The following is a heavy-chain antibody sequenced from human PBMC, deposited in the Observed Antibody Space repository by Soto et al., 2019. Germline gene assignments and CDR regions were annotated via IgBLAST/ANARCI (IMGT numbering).Heavy chain of an antibody. D-gene: IGHD3-22*01. CDR3: ARGPYEGSGYLGY. V-gene: IGHV3-23*01. CDR2: IYGNGGGT. Sequence: GGSLRLSCVPSGISFSGYTMSWVRQAPGRGLEWVASIYGNGGGTFYADSVKGRFTISRDNSKNTLYLQINSLRAEDTAVYYCARGPYEGSGYLGYWGQGTLVTVSS. J-gene: IGHJ4*02. CDR1: GISFSGYT.